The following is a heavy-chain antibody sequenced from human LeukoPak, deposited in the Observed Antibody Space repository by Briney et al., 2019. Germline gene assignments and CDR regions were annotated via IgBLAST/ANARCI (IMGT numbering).Heavy chain of an antibody. CDR1: GFTFSNYA. CDR3: TKDLTGKEDY. D-gene: IGHD1-20*01. Sequence: GGSLRLSCAASGFTFSNYAMSWVRQAPGKGLEWVSATSGSGDSTYYADSVKGRFTISRDNSKNTLYLQMNTLRIEDTGVYYCTKDLTGKEDYWGQGTLVTVSS. J-gene: IGHJ4*02. CDR2: TSGSGDST. V-gene: IGHV3-23*01.